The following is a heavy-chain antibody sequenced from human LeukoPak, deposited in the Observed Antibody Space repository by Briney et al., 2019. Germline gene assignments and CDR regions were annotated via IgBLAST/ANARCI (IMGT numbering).Heavy chain of an antibody. V-gene: IGHV3-30*18. CDR1: GFTFSSYG. D-gene: IGHD6-19*01. Sequence: GRSLRLSCAASGFTFSSYGMHWVRQAPGKGLEWVAVISYDGSNKYYADSVKGRFTISRDNSKNTLYLQMNSLRAEDTAVYYCAKDGGWPRLAAIAVAGPGDYWGQGTLVTVSS. J-gene: IGHJ4*02. CDR2: ISYDGSNK. CDR3: AKDGGWPRLAAIAVAGPGDY.